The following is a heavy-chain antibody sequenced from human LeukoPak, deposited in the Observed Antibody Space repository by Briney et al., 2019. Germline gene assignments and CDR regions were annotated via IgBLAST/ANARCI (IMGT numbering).Heavy chain of an antibody. CDR1: GFTFNNYA. CDR3: AKDPYYYDSSGYSADY. V-gene: IGHV3-23*01. D-gene: IGHD3-22*01. Sequence: GGSLRLSCAASGFTFNNYAMSWVRQAPGKGLEWVSAISGSGGSTYYADSVKGRFTISRDNSKNTLYLQMNSLRAEDTAVYYCAKDPYYYDSSGYSADYWGQGTLVTVSS. J-gene: IGHJ4*02. CDR2: ISGSGGST.